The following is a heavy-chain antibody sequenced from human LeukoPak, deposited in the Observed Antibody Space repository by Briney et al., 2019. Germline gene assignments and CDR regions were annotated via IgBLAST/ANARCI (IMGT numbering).Heavy chain of an antibody. J-gene: IGHJ4*02. CDR1: RFAFSSHA. CDR2: ISSSSSYI. Sequence: MTGGSLRLSCAASRFAFSSHAMTWVRQAPGKGLEWVSSISSSSSYIYYADSVKGRFTISRDNAKNSLYLQMNSLRAEDTAVYYCARDREVSLVYWGQGTLVTVSS. CDR3: ARDREVSLVY. D-gene: IGHD1-26*01. V-gene: IGHV3-21*01.